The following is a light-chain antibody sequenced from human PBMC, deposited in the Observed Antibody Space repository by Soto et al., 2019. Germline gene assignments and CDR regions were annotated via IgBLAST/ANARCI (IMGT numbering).Light chain of an antibody. V-gene: IGKV3-15*01. CDR3: QQYNKWPPWT. CDR2: SVS. J-gene: IGKJ1*01. Sequence: EIVMTQSPATLSVSPGERATLSCRASQSVSSNVAWYQQKPGQAPRLLIHSVSTRATGIPARFSGSGSGTEFTLTINSLQSEDFAIYYCQQYNKWPPWTFGQGTKVDNK. CDR1: QSVSSN.